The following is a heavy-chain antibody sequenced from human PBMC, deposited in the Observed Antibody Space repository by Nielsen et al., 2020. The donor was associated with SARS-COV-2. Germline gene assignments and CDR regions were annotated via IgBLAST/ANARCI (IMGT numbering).Heavy chain of an antibody. CDR3: ARGRMRAAAAWYY. CDR2: INAGNGNT. D-gene: IGHD6-13*01. V-gene: IGHV1-3*01. Sequence: ASVQVSCKASGYTFTSYAMHWVRQAPGQRLEWMGWINAGNGNTKYSQKFQGRVTITRDTSASTAYMELSSLRSEDTAVYYCARGRMRAAAAWYYWGQGTLGTVSS. CDR1: GYTFTSYA. J-gene: IGHJ4*02.